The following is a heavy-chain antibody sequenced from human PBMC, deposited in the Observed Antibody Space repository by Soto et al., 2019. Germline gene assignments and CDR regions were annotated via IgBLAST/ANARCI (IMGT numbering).Heavy chain of an antibody. J-gene: IGHJ5*02. CDR3: ARDRTSSSNWFDP. D-gene: IGHD6-6*01. CDR1: GFTFSTYA. CDR2: IAYDGGSK. Sequence: PGGSLRLSCAASGFTFSTYAMHWVRQAPGKGLEWVAVIAYDGGSKYYVDSVRGRFTISRDNSKNTLHLQMNSLRAEDTAVYYCARDRTSSSNWFDPWGQGTLVTV. V-gene: IGHV3-30*03.